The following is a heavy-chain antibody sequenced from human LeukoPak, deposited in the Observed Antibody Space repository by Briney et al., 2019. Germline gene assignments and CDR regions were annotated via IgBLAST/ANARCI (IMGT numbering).Heavy chain of an antibody. Sequence: ASVKVSCKASGYTFTSYGISWVRQAPGQGLEWMGWISAYNGNTNYAQKLQGRVTMTTDTSTSTAYMELRSLRSDDTAVYYCAREALGPLDIVATPLDYWGQGTLVTVSS. V-gene: IGHV1-18*01. CDR2: ISAYNGNT. D-gene: IGHD5-12*01. CDR1: GYTFTSYG. J-gene: IGHJ4*02. CDR3: AREALGPLDIVATPLDY.